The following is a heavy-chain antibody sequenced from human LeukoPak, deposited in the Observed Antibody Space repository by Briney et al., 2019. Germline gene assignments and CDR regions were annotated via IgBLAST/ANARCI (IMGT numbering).Heavy chain of an antibody. J-gene: IGHJ4*02. D-gene: IGHD6-6*01. Sequence: GGSLRLSCAASGFIVSSNYMGWVRQAPGKGLEWLSSISSTSTYIDYADSVKGRFAISRDNTKNSLDLLMSSLRAEDTAVYYCATGSSLDYWGQGTLVTVSS. CDR3: ATGSSLDY. V-gene: IGHV3-21*01. CDR2: ISSTSTYI. CDR1: GFIVSSNY.